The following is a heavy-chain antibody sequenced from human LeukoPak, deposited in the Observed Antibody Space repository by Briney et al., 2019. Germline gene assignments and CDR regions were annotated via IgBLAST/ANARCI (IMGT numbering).Heavy chain of an antibody. V-gene: IGHV1-46*01. D-gene: IGHD5-18*01. J-gene: IGHJ4*02. CDR3: ARTPVDLDTDYFDY. CDR1: GYTFTSYY. Sequence: ASVTFSCMASGYTFTSYYMHWVRRAPGQGLEWMGIINPSGGSTSYAQKFQGRVTMTRDTSTSTVYMELSSLRSEDTAVYYCARTPVDLDTDYFDYWGQGTLVTVSS. CDR2: INPSGGST.